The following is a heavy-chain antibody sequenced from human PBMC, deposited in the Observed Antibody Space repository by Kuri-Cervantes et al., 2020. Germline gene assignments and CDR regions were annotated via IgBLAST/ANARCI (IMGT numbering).Heavy chain of an antibody. V-gene: IGHV4-4*07. J-gene: IGHJ4*02. D-gene: IGHD6-19*01. CDR3: ARVGDFIAVAGTRGPNDY. Sequence: SETLSLTCTVSGGSISSYYWSWIRQPAGKGLEWIGRIYTSGSTNYNPSLKSRVTMSVDTSKNQFSLKLSSVTAADTAVYYCARVGDFIAVAGTRGPNDYWGQGTLVTVSS. CDR1: GGSISSYY. CDR2: IYTSGST.